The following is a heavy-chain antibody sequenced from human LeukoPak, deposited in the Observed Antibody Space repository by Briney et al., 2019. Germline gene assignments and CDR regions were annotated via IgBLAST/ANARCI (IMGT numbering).Heavy chain of an antibody. V-gene: IGHV4-34*01. Sequence: SETLSLTCAVYGGSFSGYYWSWIRQPPGKGLEWIGEINHSGSTNYNPSLKSRVTISVDTSKNQFSLKLSSVTAADTAVYYCXRALFXPYXSSTSCYDAKVDYWGQGTLVTVSS. CDR3: XRALFXPYXSSTSCYDAKVDY. CDR2: INHSGST. J-gene: IGHJ4*02. D-gene: IGHD2-2*01. CDR1: GGSFSGYY.